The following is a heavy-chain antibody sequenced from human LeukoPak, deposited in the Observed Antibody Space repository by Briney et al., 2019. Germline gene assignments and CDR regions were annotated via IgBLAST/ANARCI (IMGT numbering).Heavy chain of an antibody. Sequence: PGGSLRLSCAASGFTFSSYGMSWVRQAPGKGLEWVSAISGSGGSTYYADSVKGRFTISRDNSKNTLYLRMNSLRAEDTAVYYCAKEGGSSWYSYFDYWGQGTLVTVSS. D-gene: IGHD6-13*01. CDR1: GFTFSSYG. CDR2: ISGSGGST. V-gene: IGHV3-23*01. CDR3: AKEGGSSWYSYFDY. J-gene: IGHJ4*02.